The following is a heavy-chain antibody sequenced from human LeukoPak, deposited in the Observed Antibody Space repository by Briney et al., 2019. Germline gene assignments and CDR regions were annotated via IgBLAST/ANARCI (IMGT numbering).Heavy chain of an antibody. V-gene: IGHV4-38-2*02. J-gene: IGHJ4*02. CDR3: ARGDIVVVPAASYFDY. D-gene: IGHD2-2*01. CDR1: GYSISSDYY. Sequence: SETLSLTCTVSGYSISSDYYWGWIRQPPGKGLEWIGNIYYSGSTYYNPSLKSRVTISVDTSKNQFSLKLSSVTAADTAVYYCARGDIVVVPAASYFDYWGQGTLVTVPS. CDR2: IYYSGST.